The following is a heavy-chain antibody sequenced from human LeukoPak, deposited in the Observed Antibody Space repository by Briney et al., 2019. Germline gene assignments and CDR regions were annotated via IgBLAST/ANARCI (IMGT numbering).Heavy chain of an antibody. CDR2: IYPGDSDT. CDR1: GFSFTSHW. V-gene: IGHV5-51*01. Sequence: GESLKISCKGSGFSFTSHWIGWVRQMPGKGLEWMGTIYPGDSDTRYSPSFQGQVTISADKPISTAYLQWSSLKASDTAIYYCARQSPSNCGGDCYTDSWGQGTLVTVSS. J-gene: IGHJ4*02. D-gene: IGHD2-21*02. CDR3: ARQSPSNCGGDCYTDS.